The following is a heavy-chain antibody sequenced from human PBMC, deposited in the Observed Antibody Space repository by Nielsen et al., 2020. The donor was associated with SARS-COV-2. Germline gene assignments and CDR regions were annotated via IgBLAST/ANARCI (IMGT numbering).Heavy chain of an antibody. D-gene: IGHD1-7*01. V-gene: IGHV3-20*01. CDR3: ARDPDNWNYDAFDI. CDR2: ISWNSGST. CDR1: GFTFDDYA. J-gene: IGHJ3*02. Sequence: GGSLRLSCAASGFTFDDYAMHWVRQAPGKGLEWVSGISWNSGSTGYADSVKGRFTISRDNAKNSLYLQMNSLRAEDTALYHCARDPDNWNYDAFDIWGQGTMVTVSS.